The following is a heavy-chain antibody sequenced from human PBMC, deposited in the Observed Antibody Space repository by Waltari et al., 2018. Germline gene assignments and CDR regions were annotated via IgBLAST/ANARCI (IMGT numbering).Heavy chain of an antibody. CDR1: GYTFTGYY. CDR2: IDPNRGAT. J-gene: IGHJ4*01. CDR3: ARGSIAAGSFDY. Sequence: QVQLVQSGAEVKKPGASVKVSCEASGYTFTGYYLHWVRQAPGQGLECMGWIDPNRGATNYAQKFLGRVTMTRDTSISTAYMELSRLRSDDTAFYYCARGSIAAGSFDYWGQGTLVTVSS. D-gene: IGHD6-6*01. V-gene: IGHV1-2*02.